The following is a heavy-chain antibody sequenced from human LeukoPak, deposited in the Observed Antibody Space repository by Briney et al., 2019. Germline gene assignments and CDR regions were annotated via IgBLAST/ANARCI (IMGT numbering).Heavy chain of an antibody. J-gene: IGHJ4*02. CDR1: GFTSSSYG. CDR3: ARDDNYYGSGSYYRSVEY. Sequence: PGGSLRLSCAASGFTSSSYGMHWVRQAPGKGLEWVAVIWYDGSNKYYADSVKGRFTISRDNSKNTLYLQMNSLRAEDTAVYYCARDDNYYGSGSYYRSVEYWGQGTLVTVSS. V-gene: IGHV3-33*01. CDR2: IWYDGSNK. D-gene: IGHD3-10*01.